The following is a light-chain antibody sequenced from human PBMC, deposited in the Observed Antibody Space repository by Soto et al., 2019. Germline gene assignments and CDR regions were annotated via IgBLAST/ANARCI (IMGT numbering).Light chain of an antibody. J-gene: IGKJ1*01. CDR3: QQYGSSGT. CDR2: SIS. Sequence: EIVLTQSPGTLSLSPGERATLSCRASQTVTSTFLAWYQQKPGQAPRLLIYSISRRATGIPDRFSGSGSGTDFTLTISRLEPEDFAVYYCQQYGSSGTFGQGTKVDIK. CDR1: QTVTSTF. V-gene: IGKV3-20*01.